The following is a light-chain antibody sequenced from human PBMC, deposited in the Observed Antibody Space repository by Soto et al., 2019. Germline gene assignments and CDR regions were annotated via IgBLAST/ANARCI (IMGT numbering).Light chain of an antibody. J-gene: IGLJ2*01. CDR1: SSNIGAGYD. V-gene: IGLV1-40*01. CDR2: SNS. CDR3: QSYDSSLSVV. Sequence: QSVLTQPPSVSGAPGQRVTISCTGSSSNIGAGYDVHWYQQLPGTAPKLLIYSNSNRPSGVPDRFSGSKSGTSASRAITGLQAEDEADYYCQSYDSSLSVVFGGGTKLTVL.